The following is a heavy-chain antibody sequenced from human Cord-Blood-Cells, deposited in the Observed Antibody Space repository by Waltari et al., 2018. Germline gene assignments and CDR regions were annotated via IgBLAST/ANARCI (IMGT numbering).Heavy chain of an antibody. CDR1: GYTFTSYY. V-gene: IGHV1-46*01. CDR3: AREPINIPEDYYYYGMDV. Sequence: QVQLVQSGAEVKKPGASVKVSCKASGYTFTSYYMHWVRQPPGQGLEWMGIINPSGGSTSYAQKFQGRVTMTRDTSTSTVYMELSSLRSEDTAVYYCAREPINIPEDYYYYGMDVWGQGTTVTVSS. CDR2: INPSGGST. D-gene: IGHD2-2*02. J-gene: IGHJ6*02.